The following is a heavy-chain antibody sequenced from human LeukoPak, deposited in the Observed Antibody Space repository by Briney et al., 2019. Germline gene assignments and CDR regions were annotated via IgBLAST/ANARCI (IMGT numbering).Heavy chain of an antibody. CDR3: ARLEDTAMDY. CDR1: GYTFTSYG. V-gene: IGHV1-18*01. J-gene: IGHJ4*02. Sequence: ASVKVSCKASGYTFTSYGISWVRQAPGQGLEWMGWISAYNGNTNYAQKFQGRVTMTRDTSISTAYMELSRLRSDDTAVYYCARLEDTAMDYWGQGTLVTVSS. D-gene: IGHD5-18*01. CDR2: ISAYNGNT.